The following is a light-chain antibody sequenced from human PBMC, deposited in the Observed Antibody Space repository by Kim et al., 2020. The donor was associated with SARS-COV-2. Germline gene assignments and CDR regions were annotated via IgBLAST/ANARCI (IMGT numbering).Light chain of an antibody. J-gene: IGLJ1*01. CDR1: SSDIGGYNY. CDR3: SSYTTSNTYV. V-gene: IGLV2-14*03. CDR2: DVN. Sequence: QSVVTQPASVSGSPGQSITISCSGTSSDIGGYNYVAWYQHHPGRVPKLMIYDVNKRPSGVSNRFSGSKSGNTASLTISGLQAEDEADYYCSSYTTSNTYVFASGTKVTVL.